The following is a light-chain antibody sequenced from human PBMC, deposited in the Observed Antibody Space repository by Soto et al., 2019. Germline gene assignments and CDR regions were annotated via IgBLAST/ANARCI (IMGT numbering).Light chain of an antibody. CDR1: QSAGSN. Sequence: EIVMTQSPATLSVSPGERATLSCRASQSAGSNLAWYQQKPGQAPRLLIYGASTRATGIPARFSGSGSGTEFTLTISSLQSEDFAVYYCQQYNNWPPWTFGQGTKVDI. CDR2: GAS. V-gene: IGKV3-15*01. CDR3: QQYNNWPPWT. J-gene: IGKJ1*01.